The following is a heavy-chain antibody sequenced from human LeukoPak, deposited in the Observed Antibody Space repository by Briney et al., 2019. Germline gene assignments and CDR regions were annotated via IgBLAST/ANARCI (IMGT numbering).Heavy chain of an antibody. CDR3: GRGGCLGV. CDR2: INHNGNVN. CDR1: GFTFSSYW. J-gene: IGHJ6*02. Sequence: GGSLRLSCAASGFTFSSYWMNWARQAPGKGLEWVASINHNGNVNYYVDSVKGRFTISRDNAKNSLYLQMSNLRAETTAVYFCGRGGCLGVWGQGATVTVSS. D-gene: IGHD3-16*01. V-gene: IGHV3-7*03.